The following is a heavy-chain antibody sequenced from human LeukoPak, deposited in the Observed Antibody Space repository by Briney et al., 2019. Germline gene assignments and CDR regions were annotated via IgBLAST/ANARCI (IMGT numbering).Heavy chain of an antibody. Sequence: PGGSLRLSCAASAFTFDDYGMSWVRQAPGKGLEWVSAINWNGGSSGYADSVRGRFTISRDNAKNSVYLQMNSLRAEDTALYYCARSGSELRDAFDIWGQGTMVTVSS. CDR3: ARSGSELRDAFDI. D-gene: IGHD1-7*01. CDR1: AFTFDDYG. CDR2: INWNGGSS. V-gene: IGHV3-20*04. J-gene: IGHJ3*02.